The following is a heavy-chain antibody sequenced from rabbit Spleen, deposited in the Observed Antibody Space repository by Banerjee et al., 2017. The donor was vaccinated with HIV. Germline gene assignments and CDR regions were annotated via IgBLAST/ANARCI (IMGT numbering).Heavy chain of an antibody. CDR3: ARYTYNDNYGRAFDP. CDR1: GFDFSTYG. J-gene: IGHJ2*01. V-gene: IGHV1S47*01. D-gene: IGHD2-1*01. CDR2: IEPIFGNT. Sequence: QEQLVESGGGLVQPGGSLKLSCKASGFDFSTYGVSWVRQAPGKGLEWIGYIEPIFGNTYYANWVNGRFTISSRNAQNTLYLKLSSLTAADTATYFCARYTYNDNYGRAFDPWGQGTLVTVS.